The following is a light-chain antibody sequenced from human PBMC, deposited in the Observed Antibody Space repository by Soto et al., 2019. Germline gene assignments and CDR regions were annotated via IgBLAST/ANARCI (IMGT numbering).Light chain of an antibody. CDR3: SSYAGSNTWV. CDR1: SSDIGAYNY. Sequence: QSALTQPPSASGSPGQSATISCTGTSSDIGAYNYVSWYQQHPGKAPKLMIYEFSKRPSGVPDRFSGSKSGNTASLTVSGLQAEDESDYYCSSYAGSNTWVFGGGTKLTVL. V-gene: IGLV2-8*01. J-gene: IGLJ3*02. CDR2: EFS.